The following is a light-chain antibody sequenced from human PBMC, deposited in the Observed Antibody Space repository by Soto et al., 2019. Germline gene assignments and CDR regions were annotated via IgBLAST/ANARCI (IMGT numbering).Light chain of an antibody. J-gene: IGKJ1*01. V-gene: IGKV3-20*01. CDR2: GAS. CDR1: QSVSSN. CDR3: QQYGSSPRT. Sequence: EIVLTQSPGTLSFSPGERATLSCRASQSVSSNLAWYQQKPGQAPRLLIYGASSRATGIPDRFSGSGSGTDFTLTISRLEPEDFAVYYCQQYGSSPRTFGQGTKVDI.